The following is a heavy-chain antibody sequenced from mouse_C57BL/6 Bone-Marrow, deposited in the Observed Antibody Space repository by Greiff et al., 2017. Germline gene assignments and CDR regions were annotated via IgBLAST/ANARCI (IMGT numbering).Heavy chain of an antibody. J-gene: IGHJ2*01. CDR3: ARDYYGSSWYFDY. CDR2: MHPNGGSP. V-gene: IGHV1-64*01. CDR1: GYTFTNYW. Sequence: QVQLQQPGAELVKPRASVKLSCKASGYTFTNYWMHWVKQRPGQGLEWIGMMHPNGGSPDYNEKFKSEATLSVDKSSRTAYMELSSLTSEDSAVYYCARDYYGSSWYFDYWGQGTILTVSS. D-gene: IGHD1-1*01.